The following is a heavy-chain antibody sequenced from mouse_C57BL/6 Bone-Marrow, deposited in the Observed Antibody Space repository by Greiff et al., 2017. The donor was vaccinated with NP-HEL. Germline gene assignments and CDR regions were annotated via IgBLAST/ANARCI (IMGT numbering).Heavy chain of an antibody. CDR3: ARSRITGFAY. CDR2: INPNNGGT. D-gene: IGHD1-1*01. V-gene: IGHV1-18*01. J-gene: IGHJ3*01. CDR1: GYTFTDYN. Sequence: EVQLQQSGPELVKPGASVQIPCKASGYTFTDYNMDWVKQSHGKSLEWIGDINPNNGGTIYNQKFKGKATLTVDKSSSTAYMELRSLTSEDTAVYYCARSRITGFAYWGQGTLVTVSA.